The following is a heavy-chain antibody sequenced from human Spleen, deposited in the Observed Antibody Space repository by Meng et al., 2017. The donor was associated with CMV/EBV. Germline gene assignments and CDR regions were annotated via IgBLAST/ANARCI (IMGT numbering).Heavy chain of an antibody. V-gene: IGHV6-1*01. CDR2: TYYRSKWYN. CDR1: GDSVSSNSAT. D-gene: IGHD1-26*01. CDR3: ARDPRDYLGAFLL. Sequence: SQTLSLTCAISGDSVSSNSATWNWIRQSPSRGLEWLGRTYYRSKWYNDYAAFVKRRITIYADTSKNQFSLQLNSVTPEDTAVYYCARDPRDYLGAFLLWGQGAPVTVSS. J-gene: IGHJ4*02.